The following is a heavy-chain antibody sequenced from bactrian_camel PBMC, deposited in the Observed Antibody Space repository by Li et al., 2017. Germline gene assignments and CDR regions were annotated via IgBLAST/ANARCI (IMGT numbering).Heavy chain of an antibody. CDR2: IYTGGGAT. CDR1: GFTFSMEW. Sequence: HVQLVESGGGLVQAGGSLRLSCAASGFTFSMEWMHWVRQAPGKGLEWVAAIYTGGGATYYADSVKDRFTISRDNAKNTLYLQLNSLKTEDTAMYYCAKDLRVRGWMVSSGVEYIYWGQGTQVTVS. V-gene: IGHV3S1*01. D-gene: IGHD5*01. CDR3: AKDLRVRGWMVSSGVEYIY. J-gene: IGHJ4*01.